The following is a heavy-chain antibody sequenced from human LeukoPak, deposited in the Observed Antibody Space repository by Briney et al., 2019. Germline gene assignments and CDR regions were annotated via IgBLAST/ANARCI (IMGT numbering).Heavy chain of an antibody. V-gene: IGHV3-21*01. CDR2: ISSSSSYI. D-gene: IGHD1-26*01. CDR1: GFTFSSYS. CDR3: AKATRGSGSYNADY. Sequence: GGSLRLSCAASGFTFSSYSMNWVRQAPGKGLEWVSSISSSSSYIYYADSVKGRFTISRDNAKNSLYLQMNSLRAEDTAVYYCAKATRGSGSYNADYWGQGTLVTVSS. J-gene: IGHJ4*02.